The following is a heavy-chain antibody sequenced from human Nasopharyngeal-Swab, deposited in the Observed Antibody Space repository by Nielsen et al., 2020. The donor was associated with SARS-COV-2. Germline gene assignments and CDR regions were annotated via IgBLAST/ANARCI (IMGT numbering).Heavy chain of an antibody. V-gene: IGHV1-24*01. CDR3: GTTAGAITFGGWDWFDP. CDR1: GYTLTELS. D-gene: IGHD3-16*01. CDR2: FDPEDGET. J-gene: IGHJ5*02. Sequence: ASVKVSCKVSGYTLTELSMHWVRQAPGKGLEWMGGFDPEDGETIYAQKFQGRVTMTEDTSTDTAYMELSSLRSEDTAVYYCGTTAGAITFGGWDWFDPWGQGTLVTVSS.